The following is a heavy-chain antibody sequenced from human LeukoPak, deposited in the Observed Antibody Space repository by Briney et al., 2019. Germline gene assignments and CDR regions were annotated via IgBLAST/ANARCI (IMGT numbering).Heavy chain of an antibody. CDR1: GGSISSSSYY. J-gene: IGHJ4*02. Sequence: SETLSLTCTVSGGSISSSSYYWGWIRQPPGKGLEWIGSIYYSGSTYYNPSLKSRVTISVDTSKNQFSLKLSSVTAADTAVYYCARLPDGQGSYWGQGTLVTVSS. V-gene: IGHV4-39*01. CDR2: IYYSGST. CDR3: ARLPDGQGSY.